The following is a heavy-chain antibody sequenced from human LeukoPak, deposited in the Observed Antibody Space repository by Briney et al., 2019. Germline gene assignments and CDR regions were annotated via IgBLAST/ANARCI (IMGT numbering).Heavy chain of an antibody. CDR2: ISSSGSNI. V-gene: IGHV3-48*03. J-gene: IGHJ3*02. CDR3: ARGGSIAAAGIAFDI. CDR1: GFTFSSYE. Sequence: PGGSLRLSCAASGFTFSSYEMNWVRQAPGKGLEWVSYISSSGSNIYYADSVKGRFTISRDNAKNSLYLQMNSLRAEDTAVYYCARGGSIAAAGIAFDIWGQGTMVTVSS. D-gene: IGHD6-13*01.